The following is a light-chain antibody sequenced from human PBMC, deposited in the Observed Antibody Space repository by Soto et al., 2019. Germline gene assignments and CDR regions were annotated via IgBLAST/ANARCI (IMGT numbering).Light chain of an antibody. CDR2: AAS. CDR1: QSISNY. V-gene: IGKV1-39*01. J-gene: IGKJ1*01. CDR3: QPSVGPLWT. Sequence: DLQMTQSPSSLSASVGDRVTITCRASQSISNYLNWYQQKPGKAPKLLIYAASSMQSGVPSRFSGSGSETDFTLTISSLQTDDSATSYCQPSVGPLWTFGQGTKVEV.